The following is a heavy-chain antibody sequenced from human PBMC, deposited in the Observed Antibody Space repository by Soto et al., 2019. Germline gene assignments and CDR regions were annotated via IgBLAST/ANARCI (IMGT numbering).Heavy chain of an antibody. V-gene: IGHV1-2*04. D-gene: IGHD4-4*01. CDR3: ARGLARLQYHPSYYYYGMDV. Sequence: ASLKVSCKASGYTFTGYYMHWVRQAPGQGLEWMGWINPNSGGTNYAQKFQGWVTMTRDTSISTAYMELSRLRSDDTAVYYCARGLARLQYHPSYYYYGMDVWGQGTTVTVSS. CDR2: INPNSGGT. J-gene: IGHJ6*02. CDR1: GYTFTGYY.